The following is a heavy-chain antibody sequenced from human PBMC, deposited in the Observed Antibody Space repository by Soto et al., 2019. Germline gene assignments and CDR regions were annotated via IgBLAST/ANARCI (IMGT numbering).Heavy chain of an antibody. D-gene: IGHD6-6*01. J-gene: IGHJ5*02. Sequence: SETLSLTCAVYGGSFSGYYWSWIRQHPGKGLEWIGYIYYSGITSYKPSLKSRVTISIDTSKNQFSLKLTSVTAADTAVYYCARGGRIAARLYNWFDPWGQGTLVTVSS. CDR1: GGSFSGYY. V-gene: IGHV4-34*09. CDR2: IYYSGIT. CDR3: ARGGRIAARLYNWFDP.